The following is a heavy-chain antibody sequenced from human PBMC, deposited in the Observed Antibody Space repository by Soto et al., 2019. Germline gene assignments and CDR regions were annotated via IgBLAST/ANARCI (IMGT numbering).Heavy chain of an antibody. Sequence: GSLGLSCAASGFTFSSYTMNWVRLAPGKGLEWVSSISTISSYIYYADSVRGRFTISRDNTRNSLYLEMNSLRAEDTAVYYCARNSMGNYGIEYWGQGSLVTVSS. J-gene: IGHJ4*02. CDR3: ARNSMGNYGIEY. V-gene: IGHV3-21*01. CDR1: GFTFSSYT. CDR2: ISTISSYI. D-gene: IGHD3-10*01.